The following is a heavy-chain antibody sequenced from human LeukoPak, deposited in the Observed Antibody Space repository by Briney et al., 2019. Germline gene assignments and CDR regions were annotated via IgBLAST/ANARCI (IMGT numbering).Heavy chain of an antibody. D-gene: IGHD3-22*01. CDR1: GYTFTSYY. J-gene: IGHJ4*02. CDR3: ARDSFYYDSSGYGRGFDY. V-gene: IGHV1-46*01. Sequence: ASVKVSCKASGYTFTSYYMHWVRQAPGQGLEWMGIINPSGGSTSYAQKFQGRVTMTRDMSTSTVYMELSSLRSEDTAVYYCARDSFYYDSSGYGRGFDYWGQGTLVTVSS. CDR2: INPSGGST.